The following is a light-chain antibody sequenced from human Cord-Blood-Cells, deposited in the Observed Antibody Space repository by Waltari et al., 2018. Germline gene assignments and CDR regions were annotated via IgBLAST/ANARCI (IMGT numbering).Light chain of an antibody. J-gene: IGKJ1*01. V-gene: IGKV3-11*01. CDR1: QSVSSY. CDR3: QQRSNWWT. Sequence: QSPATLSLSPGERATLSCRASQSVSSYLAWYQQKPGQAPRLLIYDASNRATGIPARFSGSGSGTDFTLTISSLEPEDFAVYYCQQRSNWWTFGQGTKVEIK. CDR2: DAS.